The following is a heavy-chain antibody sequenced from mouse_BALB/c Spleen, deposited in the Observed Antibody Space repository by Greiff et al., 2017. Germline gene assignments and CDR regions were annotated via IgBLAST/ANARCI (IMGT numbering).Heavy chain of an antibody. Sequence: EVKLQESGPELEKPGASVKISCKASGYSFTGYNMNWVKQSNGKSLEWIGNIDPYYGGTSYNQKFKGKATLTVDKSSSTAYMQLKSLTSEDSAVYYCARQDYGSSLYYFDYWGQGTTLTVSS. CDR3: ARQDYGSSLYYFDY. D-gene: IGHD1-1*01. V-gene: IGHV1-39*01. J-gene: IGHJ2*01. CDR1: GYSFTGYN. CDR2: IDPYYGGT.